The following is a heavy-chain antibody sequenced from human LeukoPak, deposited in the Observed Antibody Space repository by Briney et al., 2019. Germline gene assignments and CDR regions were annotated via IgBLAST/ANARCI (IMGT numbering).Heavy chain of an antibody. CDR3: AREGPSIAARLVYYYYYMDV. CDR2: ISYDGSNK. J-gene: IGHJ6*03. Sequence: GGSLRLSCAASGFTFSSYAMHWVRQAPGKGLEWVAVISYDGSNKYYADSVKGRFTISRDNSKNTLYLQMNSLRAEDTAVYYCAREGPSIAARLVYYYYYMDVWGKGTTVTVSS. D-gene: IGHD6-6*01. V-gene: IGHV3-30-3*01. CDR1: GFTFSSYA.